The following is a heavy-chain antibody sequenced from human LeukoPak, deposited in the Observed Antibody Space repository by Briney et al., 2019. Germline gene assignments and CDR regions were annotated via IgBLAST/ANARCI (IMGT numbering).Heavy chain of an antibody. CDR1: EFTFSNYE. CDR2: IGSGGRTK. Sequence: GGSLRLSCAASEFTFSNYEMNWVRQAPGKGLEWVSYIGSGGRTKYYADSVRGRFTISRDNAKNSLYLQMNSLRAEDTAVYYCAGDRLTASISWADAFDIWARGQWSPSLQ. D-gene: IGHD2-21*02. V-gene: IGHV3-48*03. CDR3: AGDRLTASISWADAFDI. J-gene: IGHJ3*02.